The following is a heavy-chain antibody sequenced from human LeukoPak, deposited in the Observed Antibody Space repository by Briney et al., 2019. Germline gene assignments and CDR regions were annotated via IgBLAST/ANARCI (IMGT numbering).Heavy chain of an antibody. J-gene: IGHJ4*02. V-gene: IGHV3-23*01. CDR1: GFTFSSYA. Sequence: HLGGSLRLSCAASGFTFSSYAMSWVRQAPGKGLECVSTISASGGNIYYADSVKGRFTTSRDNSKNTLYLQMNSLRTEDTAVYYCAPTTVTTLDYFDFWGQGTLVTVSS. CDR3: APTTVTTLDYFDF. D-gene: IGHD4-17*01. CDR2: ISASGGNI.